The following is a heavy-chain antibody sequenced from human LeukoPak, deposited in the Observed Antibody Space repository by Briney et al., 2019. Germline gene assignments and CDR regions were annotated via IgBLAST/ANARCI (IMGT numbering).Heavy chain of an antibody. J-gene: IGHJ4*02. CDR2: IYTSGST. CDR1: GGSISSGSYY. D-gene: IGHD5-12*01. Sequence: SQTLSLTCTVSGGSISSGSYYWSWIRQPAGKGLEWTGRIYTSGSTNYNPSLKSRVTISVDTSKNQFSLKLSSVTAADTAVYYCARIYSGYDLSGVGIDYWGQGTPVTVSS. V-gene: IGHV4-61*02. CDR3: ARIYSGYDLSGVGIDY.